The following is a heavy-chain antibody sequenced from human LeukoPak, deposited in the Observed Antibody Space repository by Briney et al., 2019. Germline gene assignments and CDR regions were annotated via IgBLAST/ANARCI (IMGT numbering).Heavy chain of an antibody. V-gene: IGHV1-69*13. D-gene: IGHD4-17*01. CDR3: ARNYGATRDFDY. CDR1: GGTFSSYA. Sequence: ASVKVSCKASGGTFSSYAISWVRQAPGQGLEWMGGIIPIFGTANYAQKFQGRVTITADESTSTAYMELSSLRSEDTAVYYCARNYGATRDFDYWGQGTLVTVSS. J-gene: IGHJ4*02. CDR2: IIPIFGTA.